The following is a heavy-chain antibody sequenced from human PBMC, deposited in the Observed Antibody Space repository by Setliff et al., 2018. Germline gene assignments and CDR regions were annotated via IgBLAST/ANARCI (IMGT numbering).Heavy chain of an antibody. J-gene: IGHJ4*02. CDR1: GFTFSTCW. CDR3: ARDSEGALDY. Sequence: LRLSCAASGFTFSTCWMAWVRQAPGKGLEWVANIKQDESEKHYVDSVKGRFTISRDNAKNSLYLQMNSLRAEDTAQYYCARDSEGALDYWGQGTLVTVSS. CDR2: IKQDESEK. V-gene: IGHV3-7*03. D-gene: IGHD1-26*01.